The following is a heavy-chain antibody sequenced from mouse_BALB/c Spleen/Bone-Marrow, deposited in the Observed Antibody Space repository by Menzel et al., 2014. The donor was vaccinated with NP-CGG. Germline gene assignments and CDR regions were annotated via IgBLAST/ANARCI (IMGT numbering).Heavy chain of an antibody. V-gene: IGHV1-77*01. CDR2: IYPGSGNT. J-gene: IGHJ2*01. CDR3: AGRGYFDY. CDR1: GYTFTDYY. Sequence: VQLQQSGAELARPGASVKLSCKASGYTFTDYYINWVKQRTGQGLEWIGEIYPGSGNTYYNEKFKGKATLTADKSSSTAYMQLSSLTSEDSAVYFCAGRGYFDYWGKAPLSQSPQ.